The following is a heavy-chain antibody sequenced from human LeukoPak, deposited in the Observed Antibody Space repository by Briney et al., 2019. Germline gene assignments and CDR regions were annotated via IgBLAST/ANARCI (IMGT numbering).Heavy chain of an antibody. Sequence: GGSLRLSCVASGLSVRGSYMSWVRQAPGKGLEWVSVIYSGDRTYYADSVKGRFTISRDTSKNTLYLQMNSLRAEDTAVYYCARDHSTTVYYFDYWGQGTLVTVSS. CDR1: GLSVRGSY. J-gene: IGHJ4*02. D-gene: IGHD4-17*01. CDR3: ARDHSTTVYYFDY. V-gene: IGHV3-53*01. CDR2: IYSGDRT.